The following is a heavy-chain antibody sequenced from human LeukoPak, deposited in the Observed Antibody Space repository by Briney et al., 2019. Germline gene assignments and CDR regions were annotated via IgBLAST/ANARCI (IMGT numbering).Heavy chain of an antibody. CDR3: AKDQKQWLVYDAFDI. CDR2: ISGSGGST. CDR1: GFTFNSYA. D-gene: IGHD6-19*01. V-gene: IGHV3-23*01. J-gene: IGHJ3*02. Sequence: GGSLRLSCAASGFTFNSYAMSWVRQAPGKGLEWVSAISGSGGSTYYADSVKGRFTISRDNSKNTLYLQMNSLRAEDTAVYYCAKDQKQWLVYDAFDIWGQGTMVTVSS.